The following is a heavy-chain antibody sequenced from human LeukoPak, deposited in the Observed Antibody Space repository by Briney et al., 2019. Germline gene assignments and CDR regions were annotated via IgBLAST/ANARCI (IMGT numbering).Heavy chain of an antibody. J-gene: IGHJ4*02. CDR2: ISGSGGST. CDR3: ATYCGGDCYSDFY. V-gene: IGHV3-23*01. D-gene: IGHD2-21*02. Sequence: GGSLRLSCAASGFTFSSYSMNWVRQAPGKGLEWVSAISGSGGSTYYADSVKGRFTISRDNSKNTLYLQMNSLRAEDTAVYYCATYCGGDCYSDFYWGQGTLVTVSS. CDR1: GFTFSSYS.